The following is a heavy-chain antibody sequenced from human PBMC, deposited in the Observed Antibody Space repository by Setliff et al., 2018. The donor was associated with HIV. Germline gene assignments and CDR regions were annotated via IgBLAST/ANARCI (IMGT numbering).Heavy chain of an antibody. V-gene: IGHV3-23*01. D-gene: IGHD3-3*01. CDR1: GFTFSSYA. Sequence: GGSLRLSCAASGFTFSSYAMSWVRQAPGKGLEWVSAISGSGCSTYYADSVKGRFTISRDKSKNTLYLQMNSLRAEDTAVYYCAKPTTYYDFWSGPSLGAYFEYWGQGTLVTVSS. J-gene: IGHJ4*02. CDR2: ISGSGCST. CDR3: AKPTTYYDFWSGPSLGAYFEY.